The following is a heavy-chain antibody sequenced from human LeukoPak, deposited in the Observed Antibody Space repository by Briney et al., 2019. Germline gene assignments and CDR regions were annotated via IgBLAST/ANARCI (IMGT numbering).Heavy chain of an antibody. Sequence: PSETLSLTCTVSGGSISSSSHYWGWIRQPPRKGLEWIGSIYYSGSTYYNPSLKSRVTISVDTSKNQFSLKVSSVTAADTAVYYCARTVAGEFDYWGQGTLVTVSS. D-gene: IGHD6-19*01. CDR1: GGSISSSSHY. V-gene: IGHV4-39*01. CDR2: IYYSGST. J-gene: IGHJ4*02. CDR3: ARTVAGEFDY.